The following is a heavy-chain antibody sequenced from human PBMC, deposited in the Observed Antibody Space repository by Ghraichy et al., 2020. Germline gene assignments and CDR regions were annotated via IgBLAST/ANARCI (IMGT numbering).Heavy chain of an antibody. Sequence: LSLTCAASGLTFSRYGMHWVRQAPGKGLEWVAVTSYDGSNKFYGGSVQGRFTISRDNSKNTLYLQMNYLGPEETAVYYCAKERDTSGYYSFRGDYYGMDVWGQGTTVTVSS. CDR1: GLTFSRYG. V-gene: IGHV3-30*18. CDR2: TSYDGSNK. D-gene: IGHD3-22*01. CDR3: AKERDTSGYYSFRGDYYGMDV. J-gene: IGHJ6*02.